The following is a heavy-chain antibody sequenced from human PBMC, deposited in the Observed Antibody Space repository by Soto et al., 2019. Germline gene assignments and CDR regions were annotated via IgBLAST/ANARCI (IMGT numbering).Heavy chain of an antibody. Sequence: ASVKVSCKASGYTFTSYGISWVGQAPGQGLEWMGWISAYNGNTNYAQKLQGRVTMTTDTSTSTAYMELRSLRSDDTAVYYCASSIAAAGRYFHHWGQGTLVTVSS. CDR3: ASSIAAAGRYFHH. CDR2: ISAYNGNT. D-gene: IGHD6-13*01. J-gene: IGHJ1*01. CDR1: GYTFTSYG. V-gene: IGHV1-18*01.